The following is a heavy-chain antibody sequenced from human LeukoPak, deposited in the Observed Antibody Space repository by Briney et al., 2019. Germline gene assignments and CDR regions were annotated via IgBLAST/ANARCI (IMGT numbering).Heavy chain of an antibody. CDR3: ASTYDT. D-gene: IGHD3-22*01. CDR2: FYHRGST. CDR1: GYSISSGYY. V-gene: IGHV4-38-2*02. Sequence: SETLSLTCTVSGYSISSGYYWGWIRQPPGKGLEWIGSFYHRGSTYYNPSLKSGVTISVDTSRNQFSLNLTSVTAADTAVYYCASTYDTWGQGPLVTVSS. J-gene: IGHJ4*02.